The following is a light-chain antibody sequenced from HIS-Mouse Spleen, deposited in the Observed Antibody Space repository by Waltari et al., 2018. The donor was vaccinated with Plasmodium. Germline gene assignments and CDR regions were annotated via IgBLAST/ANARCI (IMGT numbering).Light chain of an antibody. CDR1: SSDVGSYNL. J-gene: IGLJ2*01. Sequence: SPGQSITISCTGTSSDVGSYNLVSWYQQHPGKAPKLMIYEGSKRPSGVSNRFSGSKYGNTASLTISGLQAEDEADYYCCSYAGSSTFVVFGGGTKLTVL. V-gene: IGLV2-23*03. CDR2: EGS. CDR3: CSYAGSSTFVV.